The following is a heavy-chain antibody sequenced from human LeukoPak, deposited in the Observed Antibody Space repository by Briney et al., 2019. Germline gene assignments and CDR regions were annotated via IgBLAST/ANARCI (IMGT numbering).Heavy chain of an antibody. CDR2: ISSSGGST. V-gene: IGHV3-23*01. D-gene: IGHD2-2*01. CDR3: AKECYETMSTSSDDALDI. Sequence: GGSLRLTCAASGVTFSSYAMGWVRQAPGKGLAWVSSISSSGGSTYYAGSVRGRFTISRDNSKNTLSLQMNSLRAEDTAVYYCAKECYETMSTSSDDALDIWGQGTMVTVPS. J-gene: IGHJ3*02. CDR1: GVTFSSYA.